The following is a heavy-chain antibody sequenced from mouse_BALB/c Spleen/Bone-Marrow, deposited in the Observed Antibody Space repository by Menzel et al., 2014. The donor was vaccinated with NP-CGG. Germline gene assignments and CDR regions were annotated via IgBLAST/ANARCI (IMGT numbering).Heavy chain of an antibody. CDR1: GFTFSSYY. J-gene: IGHJ2*01. Sequence: EVQRVESGGGLVKLGGPLKLSCAASGFTFSSYYMSWVRQTPEKRLELVAAINSNGDNTYYPDTVKGRFTISRDNAKNTLYLQMSSLKSEDTALYYCAGSYYGSTFDYWGQGTTLTVSS. V-gene: IGHV5-6-2*01. D-gene: IGHD1-1*01. CDR2: INSNGDNT. CDR3: AGSYYGSTFDY.